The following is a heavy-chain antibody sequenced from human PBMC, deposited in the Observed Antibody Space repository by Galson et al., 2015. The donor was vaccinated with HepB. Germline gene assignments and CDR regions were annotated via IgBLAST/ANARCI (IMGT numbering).Heavy chain of an antibody. CDR3: ARSSGSYSVAFGI. V-gene: IGHV1-69*02. Sequence: SVKVSCKASGGTFSSYTISWVRQAPGQGLEWMGRIIPILGIANYAQKFQGRVTITADKSTSTAYMELSSLRSEDTAVYYCARSSGSYSVAFGIWGQGTMVTVSS. J-gene: IGHJ3*02. D-gene: IGHD1-26*01. CDR1: GGTFSSYT. CDR2: IIPILGIA.